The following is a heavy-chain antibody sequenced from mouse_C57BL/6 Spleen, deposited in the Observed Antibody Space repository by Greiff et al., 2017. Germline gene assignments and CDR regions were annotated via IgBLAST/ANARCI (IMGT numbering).Heavy chain of an antibody. D-gene: IGHD2-3*01. J-gene: IGHJ2*01. CDR2: INPNYGTT. CDR1: GYSFTDYN. CDR3: ARSGIYDGYHFDY. V-gene: IGHV1-39*01. Sequence: EVQLQQSGPELVKPGASVKISCKASGYSFTDYNMNWVKQSNGKSLEWIGVINPNYGTTSYNQKFKGKATLTVDQSSSTAYMQLNSLTSEDSAVYCGARSGIYDGYHFDYWGQGTTLTVSS.